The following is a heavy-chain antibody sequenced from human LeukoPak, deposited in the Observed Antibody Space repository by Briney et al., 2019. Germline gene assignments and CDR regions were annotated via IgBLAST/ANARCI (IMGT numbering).Heavy chain of an antibody. CDR1: GGSISSGGYY. CDR2: IYYSGST. CDR3: ARVGEGYDSSGYYYSNGMDV. V-gene: IGHV4-31*03. Sequence: TSQTLSLTCTVSGGSISSGGYYWSWIRRHPGKGLEWIGYIYYSGSTYYNPSLKGRVTISVDTSKNQFSLKLSSVTAADTAVYYCARVGEGYDSSGYYYSNGMDVWGQGTTVTVSS. J-gene: IGHJ6*02. D-gene: IGHD3-22*01.